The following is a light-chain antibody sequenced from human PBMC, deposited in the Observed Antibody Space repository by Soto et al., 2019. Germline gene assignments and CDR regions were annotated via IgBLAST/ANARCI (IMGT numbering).Light chain of an antibody. CDR1: SSDVGGYHY. J-gene: IGLJ2*01. Sequence: QSALTQPRSVSGSPGQSVTLSCTGTSSDVGGYHYVSWYQHHPGKAPKIIIYDVNKRPSGVPDRFSGSKSGNTASLTISGLQTGDEADYYCCSYAGSYTLVFGGGTKLTVL. CDR2: DVN. CDR3: CSYAGSYTLV. V-gene: IGLV2-11*01.